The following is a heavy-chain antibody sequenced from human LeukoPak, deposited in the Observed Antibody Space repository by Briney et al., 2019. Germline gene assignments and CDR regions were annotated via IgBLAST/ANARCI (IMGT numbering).Heavy chain of an antibody. CDR2: ISGSGQKT. CDR3: AKDRSAIDPFYFDL. CDR1: GFTFSNCA. D-gene: IGHD6-25*01. Sequence: PGGSLRISCAASGFTFSNCAMNWVRQTPGKGLEWVSGISGSGQKTFYADSVKGRFTISRDNVKQMVFLQMGNVRADDTAIYYCAKDRSAIDPFYFDLWGHGILVPVSS. J-gene: IGHJ4*01. V-gene: IGHV3-23*01.